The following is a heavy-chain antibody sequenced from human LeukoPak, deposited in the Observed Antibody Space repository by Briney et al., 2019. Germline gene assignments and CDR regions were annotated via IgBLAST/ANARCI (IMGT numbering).Heavy chain of an antibody. V-gene: IGHV3-23*01. J-gene: IGHJ4*02. D-gene: IGHD3-3*01. Sequence: PGGSLRLSCAASGFTFSSYAMSWVRQAPGKGLEWVSAISGSGGSTYYADSVKGRFTISRDNSKNTLYLQMNSLRAEDTAVYYCAKILEIFGVVIANPFDYWGQGTLVTVSS. CDR3: AKILEIFGVVIANPFDY. CDR2: ISGSGGST. CDR1: GFTFSSYA.